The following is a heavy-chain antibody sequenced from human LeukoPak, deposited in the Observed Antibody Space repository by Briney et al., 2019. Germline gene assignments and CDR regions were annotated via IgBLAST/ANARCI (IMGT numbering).Heavy chain of an antibody. Sequence: SETLSLTCTVSGGSISSSTYYWGWIRQPPGKGLEWIVSKFYTGRTYYNPSLKGRVTISVDTSKNQFALELTSVTAADTAMYYCARVPLYWQDPFDFWGQGTLVTVSS. CDR2: KFYTGRT. V-gene: IGHV4-39*06. D-gene: IGHD2-15*01. J-gene: IGHJ4*02. CDR3: ARVPLYWQDPFDF. CDR1: GGSISSSTYY.